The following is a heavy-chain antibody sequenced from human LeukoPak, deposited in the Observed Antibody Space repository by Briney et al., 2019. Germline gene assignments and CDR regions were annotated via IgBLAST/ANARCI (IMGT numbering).Heavy chain of an antibody. D-gene: IGHD6-19*01. CDR2: INPNSGGT. CDR1: GYTFTGYY. J-gene: IGHJ2*01. Sequence: ASVKVSCKASGYTFTGYYMHWVRQAPGQGLEWMGWINPNSGGTNYAQKFQGRVTMTRDTSISTAYMELSRLRSDDTAVYYCARDPSEQWLVRDWYFDLWGRGTLVTVSS. CDR3: ARDPSEQWLVRDWYFDL. V-gene: IGHV1-2*02.